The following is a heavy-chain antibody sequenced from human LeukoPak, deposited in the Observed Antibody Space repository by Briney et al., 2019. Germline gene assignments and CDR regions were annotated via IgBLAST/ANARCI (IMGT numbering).Heavy chain of an antibody. CDR2: ISAYNGNT. CDR3: ARVPQEYSSSWYWSDYYYYGMDV. V-gene: IGHV1-18*01. Sequence: EASVKVSCKASGYTFTSYGISWVRQAPGQGLEWMGWISAYNGNTNYAQKLQGRVTMTTVTSTSTAYMELRSLRSDDTAVYYCARVPQEYSSSWYWSDYYYYGMDVWGQGTTVTVSS. D-gene: IGHD6-13*01. CDR1: GYTFTSYG. J-gene: IGHJ6*02.